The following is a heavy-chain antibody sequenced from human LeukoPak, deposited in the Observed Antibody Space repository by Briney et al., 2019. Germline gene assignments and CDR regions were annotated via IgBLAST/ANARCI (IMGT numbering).Heavy chain of an antibody. Sequence: ASVKVSCKASGYTFTGYYMHWVRQAPGQGLEWMGWINPNSGGTNYAQRFQGRVTMTRDTSISTAYMELRSLRSDDTAVYYCARAYSSSRYPHYYYYYMDVWGKGTTVTISS. CDR1: GYTFTGYY. J-gene: IGHJ6*03. D-gene: IGHD6-13*01. CDR3: ARAYSSSRYPHYYYYYMDV. V-gene: IGHV1-2*02. CDR2: INPNSGGT.